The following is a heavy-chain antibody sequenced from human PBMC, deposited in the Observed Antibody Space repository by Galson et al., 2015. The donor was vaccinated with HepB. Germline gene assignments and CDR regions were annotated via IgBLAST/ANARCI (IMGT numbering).Heavy chain of an antibody. CDR3: TTGIVDGDYVLGPDAFDI. V-gene: IGHV3-15*01. CDR1: GFTFSNAW. Sequence: SLRLSCAASGFTFSNAWMSWVRQAPGKGLEWVGRIKSKTDGGTTDYAAPVKGRFTISRDDSKNTLYLQMNSLKTEDTAVYYCTTGIVDGDYVLGPDAFDIWGQGTMVTVSS. D-gene: IGHD4-17*01. J-gene: IGHJ3*02. CDR2: IKSKTDGGTT.